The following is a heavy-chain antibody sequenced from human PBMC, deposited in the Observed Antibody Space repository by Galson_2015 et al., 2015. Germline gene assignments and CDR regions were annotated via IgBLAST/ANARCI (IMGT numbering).Heavy chain of an antibody. CDR1: GFTFRSAW. CDR3: TTEELGTVINY. CDR2: IKSKTDGGTT. V-gene: IGHV3-15*01. Sequence: LRLSCAASGFTFRSAWMSRVRQAPGKGLEWVGRIKSKTDGGTTDYAAPVKGRFTISRDDSENTLYLQMSSLRTEDTAVYYCTTEELGTVINYWGQGTLVTVSS. D-gene: IGHD7-27*01. J-gene: IGHJ4*02.